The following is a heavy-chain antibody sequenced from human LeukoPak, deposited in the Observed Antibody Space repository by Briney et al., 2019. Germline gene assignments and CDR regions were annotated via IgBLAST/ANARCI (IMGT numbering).Heavy chain of an antibody. Sequence: ASVKVSRKASGYTFTSYGISWVRQAPGQGLEWMGWISAYNGNTNYAQKLQGRVTMTTDTSTSTAYMELRSLRSDDTAVYYCARSGESEYGDYGGYYFDYWGQGTLVTVSS. V-gene: IGHV1-18*01. CDR1: GYTFTSYG. J-gene: IGHJ4*02. D-gene: IGHD4-17*01. CDR3: ARSGESEYGDYGGYYFDY. CDR2: ISAYNGNT.